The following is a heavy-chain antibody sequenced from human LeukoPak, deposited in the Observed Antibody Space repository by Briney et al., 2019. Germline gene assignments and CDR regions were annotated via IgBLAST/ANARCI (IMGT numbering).Heavy chain of an antibody. D-gene: IGHD4-17*01. J-gene: IGHJ6*02. CDR1: GFTFSSYA. CDR2: ISGSGGST. CDR3: ARAYGDNDYYYYYGMDV. V-gene: IGHV3-23*01. Sequence: GGSLRLSCAASGFTFSSYAMSWVRQAPGKGLEWVSAISGSGGSTYYADSVKGRFTISRDNSKNTLYLQMNSLRAEDTAVYYCARAYGDNDYYYYYGMDVWGQGTTVTVSS.